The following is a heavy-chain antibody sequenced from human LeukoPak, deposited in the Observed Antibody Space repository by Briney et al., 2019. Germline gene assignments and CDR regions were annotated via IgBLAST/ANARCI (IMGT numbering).Heavy chain of an antibody. D-gene: IGHD3-10*01. V-gene: IGHV1-18*01. J-gene: IGHJ6*03. CDR2: ISAYNGNT. CDR1: GYTFTSYG. Sequence: ASVKVSCKASGYTFTSYGISWVRQAPGQGLEWMGWISAYNGNTNYAQKFQGRVTMTRDTSISTAYMELSRLRSDDTAVYYCARAPRGGSYYFYYYYYMDVWGKGTTVTISS. CDR3: ARAPRGGSYYFYYYYYMDV.